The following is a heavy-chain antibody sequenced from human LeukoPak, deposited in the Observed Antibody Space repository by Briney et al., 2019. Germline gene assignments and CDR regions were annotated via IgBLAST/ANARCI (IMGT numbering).Heavy chain of an antibody. V-gene: IGHV3-53*01. D-gene: IGHD3-22*01. CDR2: IYSDGRT. Sequence: PGGSLRLSCAASGFTFSIYGMSWVRQAPGKGLEWVSLIYSDGRTYYADSVKGRCTISRDNSKNTLYLQMNSLRVGDTAVYYCARGLFLSGYLDAFDIWGQGTVVTVSS. CDR1: GFTFSIYG. CDR3: ARGLFLSGYLDAFDI. J-gene: IGHJ3*02.